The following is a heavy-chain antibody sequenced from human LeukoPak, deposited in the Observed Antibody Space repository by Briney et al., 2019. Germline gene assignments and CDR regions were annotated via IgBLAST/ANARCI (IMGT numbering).Heavy chain of an antibody. Sequence: EGSLRLSCAASGFTLSSYTMNWVRQAPGKGLEWVSSITSSSTSMYYADSVKGRFTISRDNAKNSLYLQMISLRAEDTAVYYCARTYYDILTGYNPYFDYWGQGTLVTVSS. D-gene: IGHD3-9*01. CDR1: GFTLSSYT. J-gene: IGHJ4*02. V-gene: IGHV3-21*01. CDR3: ARTYYDILTGYNPYFDY. CDR2: ITSSSTSM.